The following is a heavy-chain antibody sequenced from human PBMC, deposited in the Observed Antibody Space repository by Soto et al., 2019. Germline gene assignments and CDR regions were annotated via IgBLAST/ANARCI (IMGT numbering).Heavy chain of an antibody. Sequence: QVQLQESGPGLVKPSETLSLTCTVSGGSISSYYWSWIRQPPGKGLEWIGYIYYSGSTNYNPSLKSRVTISADTSNNHFSLKLSSVTAADTAVYYCARDLGDWYSRYWYFDLWGRGTLVTVSS. CDR3: ARDLGDWYSRYWYFDL. CDR1: GGSISSYY. CDR2: IYYSGST. J-gene: IGHJ2*01. V-gene: IGHV4-59*01. D-gene: IGHD2-21*02.